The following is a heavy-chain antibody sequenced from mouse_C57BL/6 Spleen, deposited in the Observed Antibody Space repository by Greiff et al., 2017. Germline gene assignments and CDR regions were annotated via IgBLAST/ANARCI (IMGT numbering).Heavy chain of an antibody. CDR1: GYTFTSYW. D-gene: IGHD3-2*02. J-gene: IGHJ2*01. CDR3: AREQLRLRDYFDY. CDR2: IHPNSGST. Sequence: QVHVKQSGAELVKPGASVKLSCKASGYTFTSYWMHWVKQRPGQGLEWIGMIHPNSGSTNYNEKFKSKATLTVDKSSSTAYMQLSSLTSEDSAVYYCAREQLRLRDYFDYWGQGTTLTVSS. V-gene: IGHV1-64*01.